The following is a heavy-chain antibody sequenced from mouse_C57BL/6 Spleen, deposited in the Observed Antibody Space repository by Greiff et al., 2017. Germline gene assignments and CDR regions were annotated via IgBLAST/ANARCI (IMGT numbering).Heavy chain of an antibody. CDR1: GFTFSDYG. V-gene: IGHV5-17*01. D-gene: IGHD1-1*01. J-gene: IGHJ1*03. CDR2: ISSGSSTI. CDR3: ARKPYGSSLHWYFDV. Sequence: DVQLVESGGGLVKPGGSLKLSCAASGFTFSDYGMHWVRQAPEKGLEWVAYISSGSSTIYYADTVKGRFTISRDNAKNTLFLKMTSLSAEDTAMYYCARKPYGSSLHWYFDVWGTGTTVTVSS.